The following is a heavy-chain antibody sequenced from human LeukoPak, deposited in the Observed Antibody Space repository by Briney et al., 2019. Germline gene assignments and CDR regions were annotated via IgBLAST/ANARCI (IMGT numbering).Heavy chain of an antibody. CDR2: INPNSGDT. D-gene: IGHD2-2*01. Sequence: ASVKVSCKASGYTFTAYHMHWVRQAPGQGLEWMGRINPNSGDTNYAQKFQGRVTMTRDASISTAYMELSRLRSDDTAVYYCARDYCSSTSCLFDYWGQGTLVSVSS. J-gene: IGHJ4*02. CDR1: GYTFTAYH. CDR3: ARDYCSSTSCLFDY. V-gene: IGHV1-2*06.